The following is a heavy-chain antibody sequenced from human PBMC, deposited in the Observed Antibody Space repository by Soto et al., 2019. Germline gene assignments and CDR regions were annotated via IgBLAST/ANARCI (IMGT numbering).Heavy chain of an antibody. CDR3: ARDRTYYDFWSGYYTGMDYYYGMDV. Sequence: SSETLSLTCKVSGAPISSGDYYWSWVRQAPGKGLEWIGYIYYSGSTYYNPSLKRRLDISLDVSKNVFSLRLSSVTAADTAVYYCARDRTYYDFWSGYYTGMDYYYGMDVWGQGTTVTVSS. J-gene: IGHJ6*02. CDR1: GAPISSGDYY. V-gene: IGHV4-30-4*01. D-gene: IGHD3-3*01. CDR2: IYYSGST.